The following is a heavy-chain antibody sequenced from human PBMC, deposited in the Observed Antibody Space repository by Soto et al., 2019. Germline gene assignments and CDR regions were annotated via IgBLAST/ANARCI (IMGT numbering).Heavy chain of an antibody. J-gene: IGHJ4*02. Sequence: EVQLLESGGGLVQPGGSLRLSCAASGFAFSSCAMTWVRQAPGKGLEWVSSISNSGGATFYADSVKGRFTVSRENSKNTLYLQMNSLRTEDTALYYWAKDLSYNSGRPFDYWGQGTLVTVSS. D-gene: IGHD3-10*01. CDR3: AKDLSYNSGRPFDY. CDR1: GFAFSSCA. V-gene: IGHV3-23*01. CDR2: ISNSGGAT.